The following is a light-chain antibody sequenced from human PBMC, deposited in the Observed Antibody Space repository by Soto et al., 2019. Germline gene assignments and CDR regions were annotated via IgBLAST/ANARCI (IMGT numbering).Light chain of an antibody. V-gene: IGLV2-23*02. CDR1: SSNVGSYKL. CDR3: CSSGGSPTYV. J-gene: IGLJ1*01. Sequence: QSVLTQPASVSGSPGQSITISGTGTSSNVGSYKLVSWYQQHPGKAPKLMIFEVNKRPSGVSNRFSGSKSSNTASLTISGLKVEDEADYYCCSSGGSPTYVFGTGTKVTVL. CDR2: EVN.